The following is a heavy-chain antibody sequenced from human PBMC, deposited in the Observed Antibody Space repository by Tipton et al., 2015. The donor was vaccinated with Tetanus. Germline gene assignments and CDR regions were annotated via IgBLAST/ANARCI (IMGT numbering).Heavy chain of an antibody. CDR1: GASISTYY. Sequence: GLVKPSETLSLTCTVSGASISTYYWSWIRQPPGKGLEWIGYIYYSGSTNYNPSLKSRVTISVDTPKNQFSLKLSSVTAADTAVYYCARDRTICSGGSCYGIPGAFDIWGQGTMVTVSS. V-gene: IGHV4-59*01. D-gene: IGHD2-15*01. CDR3: ARDRTICSGGSCYGIPGAFDI. J-gene: IGHJ3*02. CDR2: IYYSGST.